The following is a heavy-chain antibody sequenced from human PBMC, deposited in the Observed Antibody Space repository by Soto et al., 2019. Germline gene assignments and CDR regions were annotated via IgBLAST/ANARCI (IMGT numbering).Heavy chain of an antibody. CDR1: GYTFTRYY. V-gene: IGHV1-46*01. CDR2: INPSGGST. Sequence: ASVKVSCKASGYTFTRYYTHWVRQAPGQGLEWMGIINPSGGSTSYAQKFQGRVTMTRDTSTSTVYMELSSLRSEDTAVYYCARGQRSAVVVIPFDYWGQGTLVTVSS. D-gene: IGHD3-22*01. J-gene: IGHJ4*02. CDR3: ARGQRSAVVVIPFDY.